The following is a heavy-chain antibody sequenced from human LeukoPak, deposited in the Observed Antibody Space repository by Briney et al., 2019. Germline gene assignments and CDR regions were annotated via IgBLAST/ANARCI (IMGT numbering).Heavy chain of an antibody. Sequence: GGSLRLSCAAPGFTFSTDSLSWVRQAPGKGLEWVSYISSSSSAKYYEDSVKGRFTISRDNAKNSLYLQMDSLRAEDTAVYYCARYYLHGFDIWGQGTMVTVSS. D-gene: IGHD3-10*01. CDR3: ARYYLHGFDI. V-gene: IGHV3-48*01. CDR2: ISSSSSAK. J-gene: IGHJ3*02. CDR1: GFTFSTDS.